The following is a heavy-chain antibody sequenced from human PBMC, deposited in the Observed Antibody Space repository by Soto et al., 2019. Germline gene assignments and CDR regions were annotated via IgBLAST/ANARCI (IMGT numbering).Heavy chain of an antibody. CDR3: ARGDIWSGYPYYYYYGMDV. J-gene: IGHJ6*02. Sequence: PSETMSLTCDVYSGSFSGYYWSWIRQPPGKGLEWIGGINHSGSTTYNPSRKCRVTISVDRSKSQFSLKLSSVTAADTAVYDCARGDIWSGYPYYYYYGMDVWGQGTTVTVSS. CDR2: INHSGST. D-gene: IGHD3-3*01. CDR1: SGSFSGYY. V-gene: IGHV4-34*01.